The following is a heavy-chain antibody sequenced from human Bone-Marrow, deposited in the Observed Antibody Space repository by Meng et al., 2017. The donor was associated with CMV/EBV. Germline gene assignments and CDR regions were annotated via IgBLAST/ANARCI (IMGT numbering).Heavy chain of an antibody. D-gene: IGHD3-3*01. CDR1: GGTFSSYA. J-gene: IGHJ5*02. CDR3: ARGAFGGGGWFDP. V-gene: IGHV1-8*03. Sequence: ASVKVSCKASGGTFSSYAISWVRQAPGQGLEWMGWMNPNSGNTGYAQKFQGRVTIIRNTSISTAYMELSRLRSDDTAVYYCARGAFGGGGWFDPWGQGTLVTVSS. CDR2: MNPNSGNT.